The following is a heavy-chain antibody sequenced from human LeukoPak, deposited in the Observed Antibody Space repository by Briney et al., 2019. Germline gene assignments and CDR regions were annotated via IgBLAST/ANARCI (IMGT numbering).Heavy chain of an antibody. V-gene: IGHV1-8*01. CDR1: GYTFTSYD. D-gene: IGHD3-22*01. J-gene: IGHJ3*02. CDR3: ARPGDDSSGYSELTGDALDI. CDR2: MNPNSGNT. Sequence: ASVKVSCKASGYTFTSYDINWVRQATGQGLEWMGWMNPNSGNTGYAQKFQGRVTMTRNTSISTAYMELSSLRSEDTAVYYCARPGDDSSGYSELTGDALDIWGQGTMVTVSS.